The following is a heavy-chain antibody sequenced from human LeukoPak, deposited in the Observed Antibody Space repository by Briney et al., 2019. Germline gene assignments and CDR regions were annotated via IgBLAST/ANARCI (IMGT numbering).Heavy chain of an antibody. D-gene: IGHD6-19*01. V-gene: IGHV3-30*02. CDR3: ALSDWQWPGTTSNAFDI. Sequence: GGSLRLSCAASGFTFSSYGMHWVRQAPGKGLEWVAFIRYDGSNKYYADSVKGRFTISRDNSKNTLYLQMNSLRAEDTAVYYCALSDWQWPGTTSNAFDIWGQGTMVTVSS. J-gene: IGHJ3*02. CDR2: IRYDGSNK. CDR1: GFTFSSYG.